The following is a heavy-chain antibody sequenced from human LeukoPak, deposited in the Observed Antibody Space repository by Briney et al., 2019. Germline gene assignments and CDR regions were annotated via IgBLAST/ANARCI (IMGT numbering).Heavy chain of an antibody. Sequence: GGSLRLSCAASGFTFSSYAMSWVRQAPGKGLEWVSAISGSGGSTYYADSVKGRFTISRDNSKNTLYLQMNSLRAEDTAVYYCAKDINPPADIRAGWFDPWGQGTLVTVSS. CDR2: ISGSGGST. CDR3: AKDINPPADIRAGWFDP. D-gene: IGHD2-2*02. V-gene: IGHV3-23*01. CDR1: GFTFSSYA. J-gene: IGHJ5*02.